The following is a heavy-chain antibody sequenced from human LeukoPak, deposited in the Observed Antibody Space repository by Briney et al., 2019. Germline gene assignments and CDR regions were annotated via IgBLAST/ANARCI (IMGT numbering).Heavy chain of an antibody. CDR1: GYTFTDYY. CDR3: ARGRDIEMTTMSGGSDY. J-gene: IGHJ4*02. V-gene: IGHV1-2*02. CDR2: LNPNSGDT. Sequence: GASVKVSCKASGYTFTDYYMHWVRQAPGQGLEWMGWLNPNSGDTNYAQKFQGRVSMTRDTSISTAYMDLSDLRSDVTAVYYCARGRDIEMTTMSGGSDYWGQGTLVTGSS. D-gene: IGHD5-24*01.